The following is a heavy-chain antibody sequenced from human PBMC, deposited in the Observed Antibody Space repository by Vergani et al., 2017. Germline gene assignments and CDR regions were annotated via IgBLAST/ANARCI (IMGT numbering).Heavy chain of an antibody. V-gene: IGHV7-4-1*02. D-gene: IGHD3-10*01. CDR1: GYTFTSYA. CDR3: ARVEMSWFGELLSNSPAYYYGMDV. J-gene: IGHJ6*02. CDR2: INTNTGNP. Sequence: QVQLVQSGSELKKPGASVKVSCKASGYTFTSYAMNWVRQAPGQGLEWMGWINTNTGNPTYAQGFTARFVFSLDTSVSTAYLQISSLKAEDTAVYYCARVEMSWFGELLSNSPAYYYGMDVWGQGTTVTVSS.